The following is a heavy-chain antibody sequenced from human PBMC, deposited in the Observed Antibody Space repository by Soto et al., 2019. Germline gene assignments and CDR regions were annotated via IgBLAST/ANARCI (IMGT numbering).Heavy chain of an antibody. CDR2: IDPADSYA. D-gene: IGHD5-12*01. CDR3: AKHIEDFYFGLDA. J-gene: IGHJ6*02. V-gene: IGHV5-10-1*01. CDR1: VYNFVTYW. Sequence: GESLKISCTASVYNFVTYWITWVRQKPGKGLEWMGRIDPADSYARYSPSFEGYVTMSVDRSINTAYLQWNSLRASDSAICYCAKHIEDFYFGLDAWGQGTSVTVSS.